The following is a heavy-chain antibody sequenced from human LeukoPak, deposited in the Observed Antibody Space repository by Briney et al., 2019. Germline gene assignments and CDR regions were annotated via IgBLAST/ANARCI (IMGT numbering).Heavy chain of an antibody. CDR3: VRDMFGGRDY. V-gene: IGHV3-74*01. D-gene: IGHD3-10*02. CDR2: IDEFGSVT. Sequence: PGGSLRLSCAASGFTFSSYWMHWARQVPGKGLAWVSRIDEFGSVTNSADSVQGRFSISRDNAKNALYLQMNSLRAEDTAVYYCVRDMFGGRDYWGQGTLVTVSS. J-gene: IGHJ4*02. CDR1: GFTFSSYW.